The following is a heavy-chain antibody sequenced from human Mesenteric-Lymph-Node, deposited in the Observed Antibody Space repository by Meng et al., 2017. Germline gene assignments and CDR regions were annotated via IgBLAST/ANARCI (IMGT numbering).Heavy chain of an antibody. Sequence: SVKVSCKASGYTFSNYTIDWVRQAPGQRLEWMGRIIPILGITNYAQKFQGRVTITADTSTSTAYMELSSLRSEDTAVYYCARAFKRFTLNRQMVVAVAGTSNCLDPWGQGTLVTVSS. D-gene: IGHD6-19*01. CDR2: IIPILGIT. CDR3: ARAFKRFTLNRQMVVAVAGTSNCLDP. J-gene: IGHJ5*01. CDR1: GYTFSNYT. V-gene: IGHV1-69*02.